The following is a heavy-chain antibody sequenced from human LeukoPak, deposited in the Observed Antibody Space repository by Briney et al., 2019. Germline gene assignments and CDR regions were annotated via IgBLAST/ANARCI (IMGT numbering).Heavy chain of an antibody. CDR2: ISSSSSYI. CDR3: ARDLVVRFDP. D-gene: IGHD2-8*01. V-gene: IGHV3-21*01. CDR1: GFTFDDYG. J-gene: IGHJ5*02. Sequence: GGSLRLSCAASGFTFDDYGMSWVRQAPGKGLEWVSSISSSSSYIYYADSVKGRFTISRDNAKNSLYLQMNSLRAEDTAVYYCARDLVVRFDPWGQGTLVTVSS.